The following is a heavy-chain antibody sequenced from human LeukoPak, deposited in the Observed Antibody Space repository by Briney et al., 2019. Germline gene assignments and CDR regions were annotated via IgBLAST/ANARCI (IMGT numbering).Heavy chain of an antibody. Sequence: GGSLRLSCAASGFTFSGFSMSWVRQSPTKGLEWVANIKQDGSERYYVDSVKGRFTISRDNAKNSLSLQMNNLRVEDTAVYYCARDIQLWVIDYWGQGTLVTVSS. CDR3: ARDIQLWVIDY. J-gene: IGHJ4*02. CDR1: GFTFSGFS. CDR2: IKQDGSER. D-gene: IGHD5-18*01. V-gene: IGHV3-7*01.